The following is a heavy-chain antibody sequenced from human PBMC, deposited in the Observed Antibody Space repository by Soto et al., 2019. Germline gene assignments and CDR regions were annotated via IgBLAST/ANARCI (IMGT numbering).Heavy chain of an antibody. CDR1: GGSISSGDYY. V-gene: IGHV4-30-4*01. CDR3: ARARWFGESYYYYGMDV. J-gene: IGHJ6*02. CDR2: IYYSGST. Sequence: SETLSLTCTVSGGSISSGDYYWSWIRQPPGKGLEWIGYIYYSGSTYYNPSLKSRVTISVDTSKNQFSLKLSSVTAADTAVYYCARARWFGESYYYYGMDVWGQGTTXTVSS. D-gene: IGHD3-10*01.